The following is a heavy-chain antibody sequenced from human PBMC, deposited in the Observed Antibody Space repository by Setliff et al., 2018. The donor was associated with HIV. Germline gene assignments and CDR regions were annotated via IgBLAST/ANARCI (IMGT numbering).Heavy chain of an antibody. J-gene: IGHJ4*02. CDR2: ITPSGGSR. Sequence: ASVKVSCKTSGYTFSSYSLHWVRQGPGQGLEWMGIITPSGGSRSYAQKFQGRLTMTRDMSTSTVHMDLSSLRPEDTAVYYCARDVDVYDILTGYHFDYWGQGTLVTVSS. CDR1: GYTFSSYS. D-gene: IGHD3-9*01. V-gene: IGHV1-46*01. CDR3: ARDVDVYDILTGYHFDY.